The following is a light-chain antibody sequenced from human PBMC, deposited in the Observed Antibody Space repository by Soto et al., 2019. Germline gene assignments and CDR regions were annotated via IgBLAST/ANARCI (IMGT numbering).Light chain of an antibody. J-gene: IGLJ1*01. CDR2: EVS. Sequence: QSALTQPASVSGSPGQSITISCTGTSSDVGGYNYVSWYQQHPGKAPKLMIYEVSNRPSGVSNRFSGSKSGSTASLTIPGLQAEDEADYYFRSYASHSAHVFPTGTKVTAL. CDR3: RSYASHSAHV. V-gene: IGLV2-14*01. CDR1: SSDVGGYNY.